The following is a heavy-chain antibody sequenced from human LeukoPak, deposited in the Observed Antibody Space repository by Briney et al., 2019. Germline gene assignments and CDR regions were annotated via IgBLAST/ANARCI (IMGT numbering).Heavy chain of an antibody. J-gene: IGHJ4*02. D-gene: IGHD2-15*01. Sequence: GGSLRLSCAASGFTLSSYWMHWVRQAPGKGLEWVSAISGSGGSTYYADSVKGRFTISRDNSKNTLYLQMNSLRAEDTAVYYCAKDPRGYFRANHYWGQGTLVTVSS. CDR2: ISGSGGST. CDR1: GFTLSSYW. V-gene: IGHV3-23*01. CDR3: AKDPRGYFRANHY.